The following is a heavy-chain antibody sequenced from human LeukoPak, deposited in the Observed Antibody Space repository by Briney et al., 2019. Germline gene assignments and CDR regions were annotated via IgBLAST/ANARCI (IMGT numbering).Heavy chain of an antibody. CDR2: IGSIGSTI. CDR1: GFTFINAW. CDR3: ARVRGSGNYLTQNYYYYYMDV. Sequence: PGGSLRLSCAVSGFTFINAWMAWVRQAPGKGLEWVSYIGSIGSTIYYVDSVKGRFTISRDNAKNSLYLQMSSLRAEDSAVYYCARVRGSGNYLTQNYYYYYMDVWGKGTTVTISS. J-gene: IGHJ6*03. D-gene: IGHD3-10*01. V-gene: IGHV3-11*01.